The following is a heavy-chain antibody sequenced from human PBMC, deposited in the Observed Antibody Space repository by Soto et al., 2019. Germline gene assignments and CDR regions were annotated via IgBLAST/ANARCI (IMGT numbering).Heavy chain of an antibody. D-gene: IGHD2-21*01. CDR1: GYTFINYG. J-gene: IGHJ4*03. CDR2: ISAYIGQK. CDR3: ARGRSEVKYDF. V-gene: IGHV1-18*01. Sequence: VQLVQSGSEMKKPGASVKVSCKASGYTFINYGLSWVRQAPGQGLEWMGWISAYIGQKDYSPKFRDRLTMTTDTPTTTAYMELTSLRSDDTAIYYCARGRSEVKYDFWGQGTLVTVSS.